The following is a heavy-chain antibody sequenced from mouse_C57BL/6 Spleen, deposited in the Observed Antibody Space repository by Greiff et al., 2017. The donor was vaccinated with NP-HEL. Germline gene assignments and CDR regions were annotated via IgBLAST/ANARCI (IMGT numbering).Heavy chain of an antibody. CDR3: ARHPHYYGSSYGYFDV. D-gene: IGHD1-1*01. Sequence: QVQLKQSGAELVKPGASVKLSCKASGYTFTEYTIHWVKQRSGQGLEWIGWFYPGSGRIKYNEKFKDKATLTADKSSSTVYMELSRLTSEDSAVYFCARHPHYYGSSYGYFDVWGTGTTVTVSS. CDR2: FYPGSGRI. J-gene: IGHJ1*03. V-gene: IGHV1-62-2*01. CDR1: GYTFTEYT.